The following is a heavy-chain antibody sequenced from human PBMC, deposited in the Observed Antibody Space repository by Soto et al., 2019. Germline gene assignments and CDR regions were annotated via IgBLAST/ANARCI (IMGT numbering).Heavy chain of an antibody. Sequence: GSLRLSCAASGFTVSSKYMSWVRQAPGKGLEWVSLIQSGGTTYYADSVKGRFTISRDSSENTLHLQMDSLRAEDTAVYYCARDDVLCDGGSCYGVPMEVWGKGTTVTVSS. CDR1: GFTVSSKY. V-gene: IGHV3-66*01. CDR2: IQSGGTT. J-gene: IGHJ6*03. CDR3: ARDDVLCDGGSCYGVPMEV. D-gene: IGHD2-15*01.